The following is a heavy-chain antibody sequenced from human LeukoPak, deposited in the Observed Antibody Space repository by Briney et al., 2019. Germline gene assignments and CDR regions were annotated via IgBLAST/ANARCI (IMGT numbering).Heavy chain of an antibody. CDR3: ARGDDSSGYSIWDY. Sequence: GGSLRLSCAASGFTFRSYGMHWVRQAPGKGLEWVAFIRYDGSNKYYADSVKGRFTISRDNSKNTLYLQMNSLRAEDTAVYYCARGDDSSGYSIWDYWGQGTLVTVSS. D-gene: IGHD3-22*01. CDR2: IRYDGSNK. V-gene: IGHV3-30*02. CDR1: GFTFRSYG. J-gene: IGHJ4*02.